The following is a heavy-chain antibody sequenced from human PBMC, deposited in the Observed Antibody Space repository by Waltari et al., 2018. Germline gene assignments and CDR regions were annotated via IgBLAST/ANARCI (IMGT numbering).Heavy chain of an antibody. V-gene: IGHV3-30*19. J-gene: IGHJ1*01. Sequence: QVQMVESGGGVVQPGRSLTLSCATSGFSLGGYAMLWDRQAPGGGLEWVGLLSYDASGQVYGDSVRGRFTIARDISKNTVYLQMNSLRPDDTAIYYCAREISGYYPASWGQGTLVTVSS. CDR2: LSYDASGQ. D-gene: IGHD3-22*01. CDR3: AREISGYYPAS. CDR1: GFSLGGYA.